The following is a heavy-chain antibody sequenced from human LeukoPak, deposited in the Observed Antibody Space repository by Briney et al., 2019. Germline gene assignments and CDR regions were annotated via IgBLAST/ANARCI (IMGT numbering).Heavy chain of an antibody. CDR2: IYYSGST. V-gene: IGHV4-59*01. J-gene: IGHJ6*04. CDR1: GGSINNFY. CDR3: ARLARLTLIRGVTGYHSLDV. Sequence: SETLSLTCTVSGGSINNFYWSWIRQPPGGGLEWIGYIYYSGSTNYNPSLKSRVTISVGTSKNQFSLKLSSVTAADTAVYYCARLARLTLIRGVTGYHSLDVWGKGTKVTVSS. D-gene: IGHD3-10*01.